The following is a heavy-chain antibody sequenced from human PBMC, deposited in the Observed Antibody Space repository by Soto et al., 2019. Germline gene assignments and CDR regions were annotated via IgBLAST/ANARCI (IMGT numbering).Heavy chain of an antibody. CDR2: IIPIVGTA. V-gene: IGHV1-69*01. CDR1: GGTFSSYA. Sequence: QVQLVQSGAEVKKPGSSVKVSCKASGGTFSSYAISWVRQAPGQGLEWMGGIIPIVGTANYAQKFQGRVTINADESTSTAYMELSSLRSEDTAVYYCAREGEDPRIAAAFDYWGQGTLVTVSS. D-gene: IGHD6-13*01. J-gene: IGHJ4*02. CDR3: AREGEDPRIAAAFDY.